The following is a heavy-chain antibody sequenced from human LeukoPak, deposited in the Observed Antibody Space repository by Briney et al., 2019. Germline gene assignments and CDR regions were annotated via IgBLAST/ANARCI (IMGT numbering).Heavy chain of an antibody. D-gene: IGHD1-20*01. J-gene: IGHJ4*02. CDR3: AKIITGAGTDY. CDR2: IKEDGSEK. CDR1: GFTFSRYW. Sequence: PGGSLRLSCAASGFTFSRYWMSWVRQAPGKGLEWVANIKEDGSEKYYVDSVKGRFTISRDNAKNSLYLQMNSLRAEDTAVYYCAKIITGAGTDYWGQGTLVTVSS. V-gene: IGHV3-7*05.